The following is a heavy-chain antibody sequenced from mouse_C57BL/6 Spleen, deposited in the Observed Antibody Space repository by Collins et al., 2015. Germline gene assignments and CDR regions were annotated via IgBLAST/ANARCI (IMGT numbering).Heavy chain of an antibody. CDR3: ARGAPGDY. J-gene: IGHJ2*01. D-gene: IGHD3-1*01. CDR2: IYPSDSET. CDR1: GYTFTSYW. V-gene: IGHV1-61*01. Sequence: QVQLQQPGAELVRPGSSVNLSCKASGYTFTSYWMDWVKQRPGQGLEWIGNIYPSDSETHYNQKFKDKATLTVDKSSNTAYVQLSRLTSEDSAVYYCARGAPGDYWGQGTTLTVSS.